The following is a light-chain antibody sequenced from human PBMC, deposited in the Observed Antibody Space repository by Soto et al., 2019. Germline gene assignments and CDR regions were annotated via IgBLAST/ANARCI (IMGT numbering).Light chain of an antibody. CDR3: SSYTDSSTVV. Sequence: QSALTQPASVSGSPGQSITISCTGTSSDVGVYNYVSWYQQHPGKAPKLMISEVSNRPSGVSNRFSGSKSGNTASLTISGLQAEDEAAYYCSSYTDSSTVVFGGGTKLTVL. CDR1: SSDVGVYNY. CDR2: EVS. V-gene: IGLV2-14*01. J-gene: IGLJ2*01.